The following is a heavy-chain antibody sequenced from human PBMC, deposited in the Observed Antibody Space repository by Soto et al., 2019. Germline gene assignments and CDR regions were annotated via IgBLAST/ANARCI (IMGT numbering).Heavy chain of an antibody. J-gene: IGHJ6*03. D-gene: IGHD1-20*01. CDR1: GFTFSSYD. CDR2: IGTAGDT. V-gene: IGHV3-13*01. CDR3: ARAGSITGTKSPFQRYYYYYYYMDV. Sequence: GGSLRLSCAASGFTFSSYDMHWVRQATGKGLEWVSAIGTAGDTYYPGSVKGRFTISRENAKNSLYLQMNSLRAGDTAVYYCARAGSITGTKSPFQRYYYYYYYMDVWGKGTTVTVSS.